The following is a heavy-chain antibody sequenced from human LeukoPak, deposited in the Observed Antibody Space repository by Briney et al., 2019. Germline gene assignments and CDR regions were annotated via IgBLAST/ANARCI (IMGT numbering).Heavy chain of an antibody. J-gene: IGHJ4*02. CDR1: GFIFSSA. CDR2: ISGSGGST. V-gene: IGHV3-23*01. Sequence: PGGSLRLSCAASGFIFSSAWMTWVRQAPGKGLEWVSGISGSGGSTYYADSVKGRFTISRDSSKNTLYLQMNSLRAEDTAVYYCAKPGGMYYYDSSGYNTPGYFDFWGQGTLVTVSS. CDR3: AKPGGMYYYDSSGYNTPGYFDF. D-gene: IGHD3-22*01.